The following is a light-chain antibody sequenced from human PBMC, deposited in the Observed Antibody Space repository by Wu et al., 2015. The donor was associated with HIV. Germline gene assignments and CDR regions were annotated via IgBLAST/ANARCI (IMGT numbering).Light chain of an antibody. V-gene: IGKV3-20*01. CDR1: QSVSSSY. J-gene: IGKJ3*01. CDR2: GAS. Sequence: EIVLTQSPGTLSLSPGERATLSCRASQSVSSSYLAWYQQKPGQAPRLLIYGASSRATGIPDRFSGSGSGTDFTLTISRLEPEDFAVYYCQHYGSSPRLFTFGPGTKVDIK. CDR3: QHYGSSPRLFT.